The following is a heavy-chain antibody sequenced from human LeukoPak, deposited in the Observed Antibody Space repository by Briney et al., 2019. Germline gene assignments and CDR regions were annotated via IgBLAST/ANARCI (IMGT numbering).Heavy chain of an antibody. CDR1: GYNFTNYG. V-gene: IGHV1-18*01. D-gene: IGHD4-17*01. J-gene: IGHJ4*02. CDR2: ISAYNGDT. CDR3: ARAPSYGDYGGDY. Sequence: ASVKVYCKASGYNFTNYGISWVRQAPGQGLEWMGWISAYNGDTNYAQKLQGRVTVTTDTSTSTAYMELRTLRSDDTAVYYCARAPSYGDYGGDYWGQGTLVTVSS.